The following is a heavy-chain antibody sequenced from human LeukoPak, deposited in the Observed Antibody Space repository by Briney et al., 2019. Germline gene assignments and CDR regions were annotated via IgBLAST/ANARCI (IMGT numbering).Heavy chain of an antibody. Sequence: GGSLRLSCAASGFTFSTYAMSWVRQAPGKGLEWVSAVRGSGTDTYYADSVKGRFTISRDNSKNTLYLQMNSLRAEGPGIYYCAKTSRGNSGYDSPFHYWGQGTLVTVSS. V-gene: IGHV3-23*01. D-gene: IGHD5-12*01. CDR1: GFTFSTYA. J-gene: IGHJ4*02. CDR3: AKTSRGNSGYDSPFHY. CDR2: VRGSGTDT.